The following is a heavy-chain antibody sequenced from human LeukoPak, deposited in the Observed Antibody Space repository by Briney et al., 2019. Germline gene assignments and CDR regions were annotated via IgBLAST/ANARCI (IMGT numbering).Heavy chain of an antibody. CDR2: FYFSGSS. CDR1: GGSVSSSNFY. J-gene: IGHJ3*02. D-gene: IGHD1-26*01. Sequence: SETLSLTCTVSGGSVSSSNFYWGWVRQAPGKGLEWIGSFYFSGSSFYNPSLKSRVLMSGDKSKNHLSLNLRSVTAADTAVYYCAERGVGPTTDAFDIWGRGTMVTVSS. CDR3: AERGVGPTTDAFDI. V-gene: IGHV4-39*07.